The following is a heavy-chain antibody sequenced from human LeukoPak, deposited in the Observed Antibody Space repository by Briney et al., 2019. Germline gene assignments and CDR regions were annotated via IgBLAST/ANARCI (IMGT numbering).Heavy chain of an antibody. Sequence: SETLSLTCTVSGGSISSSSYYWGWIRQPPGKGLEWIGSIYYSGSTYYNPSLKSRVTISVDTSKNQFSLKLSSVTAADTAVYYCARSPSRWGAGFDYWGQGTLVTVSS. D-gene: IGHD3-16*01. J-gene: IGHJ4*02. CDR1: GGSISSSSYY. CDR3: ARSPSRWGAGFDY. CDR2: IYYSGST. V-gene: IGHV4-39*01.